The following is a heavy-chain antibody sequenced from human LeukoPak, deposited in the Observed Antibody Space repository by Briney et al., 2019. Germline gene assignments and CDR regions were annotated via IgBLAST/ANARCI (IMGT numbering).Heavy chain of an antibody. CDR1: GFTFSSYA. V-gene: IGHV3-23*01. CDR2: ISGSGGST. D-gene: IGHD3-16*01. J-gene: IGHJ4*02. Sequence: PGGSLRLSCAASGFTFSSYAVSWVRQAPGKGLEWVSSISGSGGSTYYADSVKGRFTISRDNSKNTLYLRMNSLRAEDTAIYYCAKMIGPIDYWGQGTLVPVSS. CDR3: AKMIGPIDY.